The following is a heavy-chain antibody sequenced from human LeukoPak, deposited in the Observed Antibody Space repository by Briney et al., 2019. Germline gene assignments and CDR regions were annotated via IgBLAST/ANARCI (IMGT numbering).Heavy chain of an antibody. CDR1: GVSVSSGDYY. CDR2: VYYTGST. CDR3: ARTYYDLLTGYFPFDY. V-gene: IGHV4-61*08. Sequence: SETLSLTCSVSGVSVSSGDYYWSWIRQPPGKGLEWIGYVYYTGSTNYNPSLKSRVTVSVDTSKNQFSLKLSSVTAADTAVYYCARTYYDLLTGYFPFDYWGQGTLVTVSS. D-gene: IGHD3-9*01. J-gene: IGHJ4*02.